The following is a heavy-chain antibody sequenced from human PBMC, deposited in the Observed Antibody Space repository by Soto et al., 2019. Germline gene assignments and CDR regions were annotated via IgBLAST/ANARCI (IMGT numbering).Heavy chain of an antibody. V-gene: IGHV3-66*04. J-gene: IGHJ4*02. D-gene: IGHD5-18*01. CDR3: ARHGYSYGGGYFEY. Sequence: EVQLVESGGGLVQPGGSLRLSCAASGFTVSSNYMSWVRQAPGKGLEWVSVIYSGGGAYYADSVRGRFTISRDNSKNTLYLQMNSLRAEDTAVYYCARHGYSYGGGYFEYWGQGTLVTVSS. CDR1: GFTVSSNY. CDR2: IYSGGGA.